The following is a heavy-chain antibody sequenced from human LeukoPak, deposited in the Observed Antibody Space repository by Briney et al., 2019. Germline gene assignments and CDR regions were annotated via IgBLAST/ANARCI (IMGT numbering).Heavy chain of an antibody. CDR1: GGSISSYY. J-gene: IGHJ4*02. CDR3: ARDSYYGAAGFDY. CDR2: IYDSGST. Sequence: SETLSVTSTVPGGSISSYYRSWIRQPPGEGVECVGYIYDSGSTNYNPSFKSRVIISVDTSKNQFSLKLSSVTAADTAVYYCARDSYYGAAGFDYWGQGTLVTVSS. V-gene: IGHV4-59*01. D-gene: IGHD3-10*01.